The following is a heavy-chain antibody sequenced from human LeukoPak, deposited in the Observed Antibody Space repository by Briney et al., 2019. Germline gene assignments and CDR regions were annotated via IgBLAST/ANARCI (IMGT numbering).Heavy chain of an antibody. D-gene: IGHD6-13*01. V-gene: IGHV3-48*03. J-gene: IGHJ4*02. CDR2: ISSSGSTI. CDR1: GFTFSSYE. CDR3: ASEMAGSSSWYRDYYFDY. Sequence: GGSLRLSCAASGFTFSSYEMNWVRQAPGKGLEWVSYISSSGSTIYYADSVKGRFTISRDNAKNSLYLQMNSLRAEDTAVYYCASEMAGSSSWYRDYYFDYWGQGTLVTVSS.